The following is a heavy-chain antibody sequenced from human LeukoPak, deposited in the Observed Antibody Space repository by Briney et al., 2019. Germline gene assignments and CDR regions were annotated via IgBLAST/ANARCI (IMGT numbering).Heavy chain of an antibody. V-gene: IGHV4-38-2*01. CDR2: FYRGGST. CDR3: ATLTHIVVVPTSLHGAFDI. J-gene: IGHJ3*02. CDR1: GYFISGGSY. Sequence: PSETLSLTCAVSGYFISGGSYWGWIRQSPGKGLEWIGSFYRGGSTYYNPSLKSRVTISVDTSKNQFSLKLSSVTAADTAVYHCATLTHIVVVPTSLHGAFDIWGQGTMVTVSS. D-gene: IGHD2-2*01.